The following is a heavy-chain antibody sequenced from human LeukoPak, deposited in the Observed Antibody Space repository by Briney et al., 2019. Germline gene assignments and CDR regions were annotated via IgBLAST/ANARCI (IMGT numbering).Heavy chain of an antibody. V-gene: IGHV3-23*01. D-gene: IGHD2-2*01. CDR1: GFTFSSYA. CDR3: AKGPVVVVPAAMASVKKPFDP. CDR2: ISGSGGST. Sequence: GSLRLSCAASGFTFSSYAMSWVRRAPGKGLEWVSAISGSGGSTYYADSVKGRFTISRDNSKNTLYLQMNSLRAEDTAVYYCAKGPVVVVPAAMASVKKPFDPWGQGTLVTVSS. J-gene: IGHJ5*02.